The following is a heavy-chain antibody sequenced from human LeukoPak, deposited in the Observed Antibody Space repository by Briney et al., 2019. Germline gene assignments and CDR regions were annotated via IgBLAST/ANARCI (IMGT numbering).Heavy chain of an antibody. Sequence: SQTLSLTCTVSGGSISSGGYYWSWIRQHPGKGLEWIGYIYYSGSTYYNPSLKSRVTISVDTSKNQFSLKLSSVTAADTAVYYCARSHACGCLSFDYWGQGTLVTGSS. D-gene: IGHD2-2*01. J-gene: IGHJ4*02. CDR2: IYYSGST. CDR3: ARSHACGCLSFDY. CDR1: GGSISSGGYY. V-gene: IGHV4-31*03.